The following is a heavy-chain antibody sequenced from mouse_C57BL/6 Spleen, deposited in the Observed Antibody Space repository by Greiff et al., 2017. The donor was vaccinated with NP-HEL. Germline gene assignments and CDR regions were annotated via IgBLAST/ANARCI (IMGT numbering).Heavy chain of an antibody. D-gene: IGHD2-4*01. Sequence: EVQLQQSGPELVKPGASVKISCKASGYSFTDYNMNWVKQSNGKSLEWIGVINPNYGTTSYNQKFKGKATLPVDQSSSPAYMQLNSLTSEDSAVYYCARMGYYDDDKGYYLDYWGQGTTLTVSS. J-gene: IGHJ2*01. CDR3: ARMGYYDDDKGYYLDY. CDR1: GYSFTDYN. CDR2: INPNYGTT. V-gene: IGHV1-39*01.